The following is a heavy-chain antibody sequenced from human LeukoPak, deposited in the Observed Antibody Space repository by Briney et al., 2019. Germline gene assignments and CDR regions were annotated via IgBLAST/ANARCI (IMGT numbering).Heavy chain of an antibody. V-gene: IGHV1-2*02. CDR1: GYTFTSYG. CDR2: INPNSGGT. Sequence: GASVKVSCKASGYTFTSYGISWVRQAPGQGLEWMGWINPNSGGTNYAQKFQGRVTMTRDTSISTAYMELSRLRSDDTAVYYCARDELGFSLDYWGQGTLVTVSS. D-gene: IGHD7-27*01. J-gene: IGHJ4*02. CDR3: ARDELGFSLDY.